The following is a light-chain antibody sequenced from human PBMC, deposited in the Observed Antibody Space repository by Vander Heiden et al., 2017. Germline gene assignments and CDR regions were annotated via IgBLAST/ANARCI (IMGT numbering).Light chain of an antibody. J-gene: IGKJ2*01. V-gene: IGKV1-39*01. Sequence: DIQMAQSPSSLSASVGDRVTITCRASQSISSYLNWYQQKPGKAPKLLIYAASSLQSGVPSRFSGSGSGTDFTLTISSLQPEAFATYFCQQSDSAPYTFGQGTKLEIK. CDR2: AAS. CDR1: QSISSY. CDR3: QQSDSAPYT.